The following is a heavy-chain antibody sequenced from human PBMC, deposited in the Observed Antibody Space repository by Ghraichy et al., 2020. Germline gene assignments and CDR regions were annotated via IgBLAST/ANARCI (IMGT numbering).Heavy chain of an antibody. CDR1: GDSVSSNSAA. J-gene: IGHJ6*02. Sequence: SQTLSLTCAISGDSVSSNSAAWNWIRQSPSRGLEWLGRTYYRSKWYNDYAVSVKSRITINPDTSKNQFSLQLNSVTPEDTAVYYCARDRKRNWGKNYYYGMDVWGQGTTVTVSS. D-gene: IGHD7-27*01. V-gene: IGHV6-1*01. CDR2: TYYRSKWYN. CDR3: ARDRKRNWGKNYYYGMDV.